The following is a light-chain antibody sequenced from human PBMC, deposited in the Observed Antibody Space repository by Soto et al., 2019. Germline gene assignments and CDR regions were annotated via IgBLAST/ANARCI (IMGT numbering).Light chain of an antibody. V-gene: IGKV3D-15*01. CDR1: QSVSSTY. Sequence: PGERATLSCRASQSVSSTYLAWYQQQPGQAPRLLIYDASNRATGIPARFSGSGSGTEFTLTISSLQSEDFAVYYCQQYNNWPLTFGGGTKVDIK. CDR2: DAS. J-gene: IGKJ4*01. CDR3: QQYNNWPLT.